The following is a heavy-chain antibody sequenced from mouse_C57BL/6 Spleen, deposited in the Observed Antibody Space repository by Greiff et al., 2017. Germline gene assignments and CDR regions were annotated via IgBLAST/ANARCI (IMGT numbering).Heavy chain of an antibody. Sequence: VQLHQPGAELVKPGASVKLSCKASGYTFTSYWMHWVKQRPGQGLEWIGMIHPNSGSTNYNEKFKSKATLTVDKSSSTAYMQLSSLTSEDSAVYYCARRFYYDYDADYWGQGTTLTVSS. D-gene: IGHD2-4*01. CDR2: IHPNSGST. V-gene: IGHV1-64*01. CDR3: ARRFYYDYDADY. J-gene: IGHJ2*01. CDR1: GYTFTSYW.